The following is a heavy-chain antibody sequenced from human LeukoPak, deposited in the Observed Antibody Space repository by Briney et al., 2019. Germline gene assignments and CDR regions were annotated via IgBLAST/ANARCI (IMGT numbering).Heavy chain of an antibody. Sequence: GESLKISCKGSGYSFSNYCIGWVRQMPGKGLEWMGLIYPGDSDTRYSPSFQGQVTISADKSISTAYLQWSSLKASDTAMYYCARTSNWFDYWGQGTLVTVSS. V-gene: IGHV5-51*01. CDR3: ARTSNWFDY. D-gene: IGHD1-1*01. CDR1: GYSFSNYC. CDR2: IYPGDSDT. J-gene: IGHJ4*02.